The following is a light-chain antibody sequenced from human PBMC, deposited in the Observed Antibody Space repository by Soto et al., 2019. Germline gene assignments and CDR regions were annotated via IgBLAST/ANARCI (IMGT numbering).Light chain of an antibody. J-gene: IGKJ4*01. V-gene: IGKV3-20*01. CDR3: QQYGSTPLT. CDR2: GAS. CDR1: QSLSNSN. Sequence: EMVLTQYPGTLSLSPGASATLSCRASQSLSNSNLAWYQQKPGQPPRLLIYGASSRATGVPDRFSGSGSGLDFTLTINRHEPEDFAVYFCQQYGSTPLTFGGGNKLKIK.